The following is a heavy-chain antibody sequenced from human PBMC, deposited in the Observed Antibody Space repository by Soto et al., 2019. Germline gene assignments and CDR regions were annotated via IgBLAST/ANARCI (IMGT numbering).Heavy chain of an antibody. V-gene: IGHV4-34*04. D-gene: IGHD6-13*01. Sequence: SETLSLTCAVYGGSFSGYYWCWFRQPPREGLAWIGENSHSESNNNNPTLKNRAPKSVDTSKNQFSMKLCSVTAASTAVYYCARDQNPRNRAARSSITFDYWGQGXLVTVYS. CDR2: NSHSESN. J-gene: IGHJ4*02. CDR1: GGSFSGYY. CDR3: ARDQNPRNRAARSSITFDY.